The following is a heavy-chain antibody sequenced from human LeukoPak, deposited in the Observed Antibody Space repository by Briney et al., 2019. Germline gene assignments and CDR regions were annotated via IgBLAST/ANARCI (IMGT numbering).Heavy chain of an antibody. Sequence: GASVKVSCKASGGTFSSYAIIWVRQAPGQGLEWMGMIIPIFNTANYAQKFQGRVTITADESTSTAYMELSSLTSEDTAVYYCARGQPLLSHFDYWGQRTLVTVSS. CDR3: ARGQPLLSHFDY. D-gene: IGHD2-21*02. J-gene: IGHJ4*02. CDR1: GGTFSSYA. CDR2: IIPIFNTA. V-gene: IGHV1-69*13.